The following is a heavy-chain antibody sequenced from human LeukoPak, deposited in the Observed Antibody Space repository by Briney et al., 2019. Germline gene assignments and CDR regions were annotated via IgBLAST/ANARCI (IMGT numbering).Heavy chain of an antibody. V-gene: IGHV3-66*01. CDR1: GFSVTNDF. Sequence: GGSLRLSCAVSGFSVTNDFMTWVRQTPGKGLNWVSVIYSNGKTVYADSVKGRFTISRDSSKNTVFLEMKSLRAEDTAVYYCARWIYDTLTGYPSLDYWGQGTLVTVSS. D-gene: IGHD3-9*01. J-gene: IGHJ4*02. CDR3: ARWIYDTLTGYPSLDY. CDR2: IYSNGKT.